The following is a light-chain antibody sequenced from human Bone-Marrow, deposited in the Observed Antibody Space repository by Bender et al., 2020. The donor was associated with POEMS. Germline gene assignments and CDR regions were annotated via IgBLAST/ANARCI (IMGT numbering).Light chain of an antibody. J-gene: IGLJ3*02. CDR2: DVS. CDR1: DVGNYDL. Sequence: QSALTQPASVSGSPRQSVTISCTGTDVGNYDLVSWYQQHPAKPPKLMIYDVSNRHSGVSNRFSGAKSGNTASLTISGLQAEDEADYYCSSFSTITSVVFGGGTRLTVL. CDR3: SSFSTITSVV. V-gene: IGLV2-14*03.